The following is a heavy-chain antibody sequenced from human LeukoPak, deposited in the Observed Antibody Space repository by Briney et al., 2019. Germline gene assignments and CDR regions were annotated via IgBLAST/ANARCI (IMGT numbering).Heavy chain of an antibody. D-gene: IGHD5-12*01. Sequence: SETLSLTCTVSGGSISGGSYYWSWIRQPAGKGLEWIGRIYTSGSTNYNPSLKSRVTISVDTTKNQFSLKLSTVTAADTAVYYCAREGYSGYDYVPFFDYWGQGTLVTVSS. CDR2: IYTSGST. J-gene: IGHJ4*02. CDR3: AREGYSGYDYVPFFDY. CDR1: GGSISGGSYY. V-gene: IGHV4-61*02.